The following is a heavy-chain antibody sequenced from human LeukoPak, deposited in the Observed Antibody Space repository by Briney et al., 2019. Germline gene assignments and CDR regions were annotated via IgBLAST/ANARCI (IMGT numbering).Heavy chain of an antibody. Sequence: PSGTLSLTCAVSGGSISSSNWWSWVRQPPGKGLEWIGEIYHSGSTNYNPSLKSRVTISVDKSKNQFSLKLNSVTAADTAVYYCARGGGLLWFGELSPFDYWGQGTLVTVSS. CDR2: IYHSGST. V-gene: IGHV4-4*02. CDR3: ARGGGLLWFGELSPFDY. CDR1: GGSISSSNW. J-gene: IGHJ4*02. D-gene: IGHD3-10*01.